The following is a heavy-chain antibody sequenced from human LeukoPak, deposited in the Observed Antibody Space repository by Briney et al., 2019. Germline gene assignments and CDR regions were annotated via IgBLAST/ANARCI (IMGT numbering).Heavy chain of an antibody. D-gene: IGHD3-22*01. J-gene: IGHJ4*02. CDR3: ARRVDYYYYDSSGSPAAFDY. CDR2: MYNSVSI. CDR1: GYSIRNGDY. V-gene: IGHV4-38-2*01. Sequence: PSETLSLTCVVSGYSIRNGDYWGWIRQSPGKGLEWIASMYNSVSIHYNPSLKSRVTILVDTSKNEFSLKLSSVTAADTAVYYCARRVDYYYYDSSGSPAAFDYWGQGTLVTVSS.